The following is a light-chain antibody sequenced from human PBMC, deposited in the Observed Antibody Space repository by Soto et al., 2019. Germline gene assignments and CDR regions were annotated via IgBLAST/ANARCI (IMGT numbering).Light chain of an antibody. Sequence: IVMTQSPATLSVSPGERATLSCRAGQTIYSNVAWYQQKPGQAPRLLIYDASTRATGIPARFSGSGSGTDFTLTISRLEPEDFAVYYCQQYGGSPRTFGQGTKVDI. J-gene: IGKJ1*01. CDR3: QQYGGSPRT. CDR2: DAS. CDR1: QTIYSN. V-gene: IGKV3-15*01.